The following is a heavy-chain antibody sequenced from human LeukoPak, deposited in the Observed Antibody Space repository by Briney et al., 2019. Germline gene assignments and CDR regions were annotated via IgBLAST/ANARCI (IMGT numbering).Heavy chain of an antibody. V-gene: IGHV4-59*01. CDR2: IYYSGST. CDR1: GGSISSYY. D-gene: IGHD6-19*01. J-gene: IGHJ4*02. Sequence: PSETLSLTCPVSGGSISSYYWSWIRQPPGKGLEWIGYIYYSGSTNYNPSLKSRVTISVDTSKNQFSLKLRSVTAADTAVYYCARAPSGWYFLDYWGQGTLVTVSS. CDR3: ARAPSGWYFLDY.